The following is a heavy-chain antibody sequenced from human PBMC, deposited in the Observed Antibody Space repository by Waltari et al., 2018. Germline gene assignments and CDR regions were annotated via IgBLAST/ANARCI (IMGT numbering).Heavy chain of an antibody. J-gene: IGHJ4*02. V-gene: IGHV4-38-2*01. Sequence: QVQLQESGPGLVTPSETLSLTCAVSGYSISSGYYWGWIRQPPGKGLEWIGSIYHSGSTYYNPSLKSRVTISVDTSKNQFSLKLSSVTAADTAVYYCARQFEGESLPDYWGQGTLVTVSS. CDR1: GYSISSGYY. CDR3: ARQFEGESLPDY. D-gene: IGHD3-10*01. CDR2: IYHSGST.